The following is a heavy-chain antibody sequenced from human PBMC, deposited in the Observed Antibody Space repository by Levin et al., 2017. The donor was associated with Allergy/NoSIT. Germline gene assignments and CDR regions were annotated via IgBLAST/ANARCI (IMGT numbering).Heavy chain of an antibody. CDR2: IYYSGST. D-gene: IGHD1-26*01. CDR3: ARLLLVGATRGVDY. Sequence: GSLRLSCTVSGGSISSTSYYWGWIRQPPGKGLEWIGSIYYSGSTYYNPSLKSRVTISVDTSKNQFSLKLNSVTAADTAVYYCARLLLVGATRGVDYWGQGTLVTVSS. J-gene: IGHJ4*02. V-gene: IGHV4-39*01. CDR1: GGSISSTSYY.